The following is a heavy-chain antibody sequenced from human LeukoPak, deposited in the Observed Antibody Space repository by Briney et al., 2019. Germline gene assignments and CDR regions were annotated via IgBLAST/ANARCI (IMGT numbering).Heavy chain of an antibody. CDR1: GGSISSYY. V-gene: IGHV4-59*08. CDR2: IYYSGST. J-gene: IGHJ4*02. Sequence: PSETLSLTCTVSGGSISSYYWSWIRQPPGKGLEWIGYIYYSGSTDYNPSLKSRVTISVDTSKNQFSLKLSPVTAADTAVYYCARCYGHYFDYWGQGTLVTVSS. CDR3: ARCYGHYFDY. D-gene: IGHD2-15*01.